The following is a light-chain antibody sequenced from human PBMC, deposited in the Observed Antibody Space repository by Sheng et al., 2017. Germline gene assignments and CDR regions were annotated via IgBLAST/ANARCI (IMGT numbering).Light chain of an antibody. CDR2: AAS. Sequence: DIQMTQSPSTLSASVGDRVTITCRASQGLSDAVAWYQQKPGKAPKLLLYAASRLESGVPSRFSGSGSGTDYTLTISSLQPDDFATYYCQQYATTPWTFGQGTKVEIK. V-gene: IGKV1-NL1*01. J-gene: IGKJ1*01. CDR3: QQYATTPWT. CDR1: QGLSDA.